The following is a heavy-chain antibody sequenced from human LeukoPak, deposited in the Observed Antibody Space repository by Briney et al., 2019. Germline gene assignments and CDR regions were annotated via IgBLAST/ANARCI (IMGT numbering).Heavy chain of an antibody. J-gene: IGHJ4*02. CDR3: SIGRGGQQLGEY. CDR1: EYSFPNYC. CDR2: IYPDDSNT. D-gene: IGHD6-13*01. V-gene: IGHV5-51*01. Sequence: GASLKISCKHSEYSFPNYCIGWVRQMPEKRLEWMGIIYPDDSNTRSSQTLPRQITISAYRSISTAYLHWSSLQASDTAMYYYSIGRGGQQLGEYWGQGTLVTVSS.